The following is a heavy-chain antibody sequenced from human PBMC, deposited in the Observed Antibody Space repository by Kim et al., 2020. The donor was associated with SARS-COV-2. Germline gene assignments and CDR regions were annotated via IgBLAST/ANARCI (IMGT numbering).Heavy chain of an antibody. V-gene: IGHV1-69*01. Sequence: AKKFQGRVTITADEATSTAYMELSSLRSEDTAVYYCAREFYYGSGSYVDYWGQGTLVTVSS. D-gene: IGHD3-10*01. J-gene: IGHJ4*02. CDR3: AREFYYGSGSYVDY.